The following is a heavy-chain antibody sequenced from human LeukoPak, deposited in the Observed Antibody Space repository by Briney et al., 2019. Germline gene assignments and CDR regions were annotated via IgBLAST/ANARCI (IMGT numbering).Heavy chain of an antibody. CDR2: TSAYNGNT. Sequence: ASVKVSCKASGYTFTSYGISWVRQAPGQGLEWMGWTSAYNGNTNYAQKLQGRVTMTTDTSTSTAYMELRSLRSDDTAVYYCARDGIVVVAADNWFDPWGQGTLVTVSS. J-gene: IGHJ5*02. CDR3: ARDGIVVVAADNWFDP. V-gene: IGHV1-18*01. CDR1: GYTFTSYG. D-gene: IGHD2-15*01.